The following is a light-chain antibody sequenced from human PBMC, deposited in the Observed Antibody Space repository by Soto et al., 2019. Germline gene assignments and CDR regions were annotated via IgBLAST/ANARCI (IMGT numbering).Light chain of an antibody. CDR1: QSVSYY. J-gene: IGKJ5*01. CDR2: DAS. Sequence: EILMTQSPATLSVSPGERVTFSCRASQSVSYYLAWYQQKPGQAPRLLIYDASTRATGIPARFSGSGSGTEFTLTISSLQSEDFAVYYCQQYNTWPPITFGQGTRLEI. V-gene: IGKV3-15*01. CDR3: QQYNTWPPIT.